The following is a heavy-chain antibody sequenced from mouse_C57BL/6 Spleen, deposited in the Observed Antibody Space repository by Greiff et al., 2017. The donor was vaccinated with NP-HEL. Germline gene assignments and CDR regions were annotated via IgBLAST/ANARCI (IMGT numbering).Heavy chain of an antibody. CDR1: GFTFSDYG. CDR3: ARQDGYCCAMDY. D-gene: IGHD2-3*01. CDR2: ISSGSSTI. Sequence: EVQLMESGGGLVKPGGSLKLSCAASGFTFSDYGMHWVRQAPEKGLEWVAYISSGSSTIYYADTVKGRFTISRDNAKNTLFLQMTSLRSEDTAMYYCARQDGYCCAMDYWGQGTSVTVSS. V-gene: IGHV5-17*01. J-gene: IGHJ4*01.